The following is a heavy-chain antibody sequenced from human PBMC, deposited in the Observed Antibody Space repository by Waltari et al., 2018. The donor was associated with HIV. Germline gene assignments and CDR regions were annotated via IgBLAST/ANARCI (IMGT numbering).Heavy chain of an antibody. CDR3: ARGDDDVSYIEAFDS. V-gene: IGHV1-46*03. Sequence: QVQLVQAGAEVKKPGASVKVSCKASGYSFPSYYMHWVRQAPEQGFEWMGIMNTSGGRKSAAKMFRGRVTMNRDTFTSTGYVGRSRLGGEETAVYYGARGDDDVSYIEAFDSWGQGTMVTVSS. CDR1: GYSFPSYY. D-gene: IGHD3-10*01. CDR2: MNTSGGRK. J-gene: IGHJ3*02.